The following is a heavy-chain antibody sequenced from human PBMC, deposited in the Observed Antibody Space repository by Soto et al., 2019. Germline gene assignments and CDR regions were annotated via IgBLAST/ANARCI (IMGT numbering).Heavy chain of an antibody. CDR2: IWYDGSNK. V-gene: IGHV3-33*01. CDR1: GFTCSSYG. D-gene: IGHD2-2*01. J-gene: IGHJ4*02. CDR3: ARDYLVVPHRVIDY. Sequence: QVQLVESGGGVVQPGRSLRLSCAASGFTCSSYGMHWVRQAPGKGLGWVAVIWYDGSNKYYAYSVKGRFTISRDNSKNTLYLQLISLRAEDTAVYYCARDYLVVPHRVIDYWGQGALVPLAS.